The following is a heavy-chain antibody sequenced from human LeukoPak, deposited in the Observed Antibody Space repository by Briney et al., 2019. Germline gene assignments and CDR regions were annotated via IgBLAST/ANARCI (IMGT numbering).Heavy chain of an antibody. CDR2: ISSSGSTI. Sequence: GGSLRLSCAASGFTFSSYGMSWVRQAPGKGLEWVSYISSSGSTIYYADSVKGRFTISRDNAKNSLYLQMNSLRAEDTAVYYCAKDSSSGSYGAYFMDVWGKGTTVTISS. V-gene: IGHV3-48*04. CDR3: AKDSSSGSYGAYFMDV. D-gene: IGHD6-19*01. J-gene: IGHJ6*03. CDR1: GFTFSSYG.